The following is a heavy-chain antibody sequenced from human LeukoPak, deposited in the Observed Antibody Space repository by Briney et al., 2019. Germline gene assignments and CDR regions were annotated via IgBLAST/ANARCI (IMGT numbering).Heavy chain of an antibody. J-gene: IGHJ4*02. CDR3: ARDYCSGGSCRLDY. D-gene: IGHD2-15*01. CDR1: GFTFSSYW. Sequence: PGGSLRLSCAASGFTFSSYWMSWVRQAPGKGLEWVANIKQDGSEKYYVDSVKGRFTISRDNAKNSLYLQMNSLRAEDTAVYYCARDYCSGGSCRLDYWGQGALVTASS. CDR2: IKQDGSEK. V-gene: IGHV3-7*01.